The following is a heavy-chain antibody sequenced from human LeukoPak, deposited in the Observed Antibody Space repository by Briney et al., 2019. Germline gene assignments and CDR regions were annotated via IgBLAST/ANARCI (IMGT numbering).Heavy chain of an antibody. Sequence: GASVKVSCKVSGYTLTELSMHWVRQAPGEGLEWMGGFDPEDGETIYAQKFQGRVTMTEDTSTDTAYMELSSLRSEDTAVYYCATDRRGYSSSWYFLWGQGTLVTVSS. CDR3: ATDRRGYSSSWYFL. D-gene: IGHD6-13*01. CDR1: GYTLTELS. V-gene: IGHV1-24*01. CDR2: FDPEDGET. J-gene: IGHJ4*02.